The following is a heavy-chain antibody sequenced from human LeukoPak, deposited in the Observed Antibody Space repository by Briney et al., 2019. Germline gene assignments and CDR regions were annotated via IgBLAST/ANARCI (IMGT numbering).Heavy chain of an antibody. CDR2: IYYSGST. J-gene: IGHJ5*02. Sequence: SETLSLTCTVSGGSISSGDYYWSWIRQPPGKGLEWIGYIYYSGSTYYNPSLESRITISLDTSKSQFSLKLSSVTAADTAVYYCAREHGANWFDPWGQGTLVTVSS. CDR1: GGSISSGDYY. V-gene: IGHV4-30-4*01. CDR3: AREHGANWFDP.